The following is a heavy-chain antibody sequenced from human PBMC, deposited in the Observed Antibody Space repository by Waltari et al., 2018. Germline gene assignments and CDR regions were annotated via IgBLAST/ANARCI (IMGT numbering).Heavy chain of an antibody. J-gene: IGHJ6*02. Sequence: QLQLQESGPGLVKPSETLSLTCTVAGGSISSSSYYWGWIRQPPGKGLEWIGSIYYSGSTYYNPSLKSRVTISVDTSKNQFSLKLSSVTAADTAVYYCARDSGVGATGGMDVWGQGTTVTVSS. D-gene: IGHD1-26*01. CDR3: ARDSGVGATGGMDV. CDR2: IYYSGST. CDR1: GGSISSSSYY. V-gene: IGHV4-39*07.